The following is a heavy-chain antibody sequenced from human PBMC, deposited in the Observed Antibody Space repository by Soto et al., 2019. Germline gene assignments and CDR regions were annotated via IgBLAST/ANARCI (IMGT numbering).Heavy chain of an antibody. J-gene: IGHJ4*02. CDR1: GYTFTSYY. Sequence: ASVKVSCKASGYTFTSYYMHWVRQAPGQGLEWMGIINPSGGSTSYAQKFQGRVTMTRDTSTSTVYMELSSLRSEDTAVYYCARREAYCGGDCYAFDYWGQGTLVTVS. D-gene: IGHD2-21*02. CDR2: INPSGGST. CDR3: ARREAYCGGDCYAFDY. V-gene: IGHV1-46*01.